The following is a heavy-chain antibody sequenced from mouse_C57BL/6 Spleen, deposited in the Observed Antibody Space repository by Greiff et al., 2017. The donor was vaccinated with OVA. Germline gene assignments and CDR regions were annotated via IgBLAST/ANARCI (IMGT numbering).Heavy chain of an antibody. CDR1: GYTFTSYW. D-gene: IGHD1-1*02. CDR3: ARGRDYGLFDY. V-gene: IGHV1-69*01. CDR2: IDPSDSYT. J-gene: IGHJ2*01. Sequence: QVQLQQPGAELVMPGASVKLSCKASGYTFTSYWMHWVKQRPGQGLEWIGEIDPSDSYTNYNQKFKGKSTLTVDKSSSTPYMQLSSLTSEDSADYYCARGRDYGLFDYWGQGTTLTVSS.